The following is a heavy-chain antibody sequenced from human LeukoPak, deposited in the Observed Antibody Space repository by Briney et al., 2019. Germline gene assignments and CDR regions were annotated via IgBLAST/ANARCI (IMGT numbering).Heavy chain of an antibody. CDR3: ARDGGLNTNFGY. D-gene: IGHD2-15*01. V-gene: IGHV3-7*01. CDR2: TKPDGSAE. Sequence: GGSLRLFCAVSVFTLRIHWMGCVSQAPGKGLECVDNTKPDGSAEYYADSVRGRFTTSRDNANNFLYLQMNSLRAEDTAVYYCARDGGLNTNFGYWGQGTLVTVSS. J-gene: IGHJ4*02. CDR1: VFTLRIHW.